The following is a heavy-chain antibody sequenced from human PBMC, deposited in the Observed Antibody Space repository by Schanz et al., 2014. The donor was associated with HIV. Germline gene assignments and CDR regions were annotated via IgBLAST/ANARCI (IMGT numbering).Heavy chain of an antibody. CDR1: GFIFSSYG. CDR3: ARDRMTANWKNNMDV. D-gene: IGHD2-21*02. V-gene: IGHV3-33*01. CDR2: IWNDGSNK. J-gene: IGHJ6*02. Sequence: QVQLVESGGGVVQPGRSLRLSCAASGFIFSSYGMYWVRQAPGKGLEWVAVIWNDGSNKYYGDSVKGRFTISRDNSKNTLYLQMNSLRAEDTAVYYCARDRMTANWKNNMDVWGQGTTVTVSS.